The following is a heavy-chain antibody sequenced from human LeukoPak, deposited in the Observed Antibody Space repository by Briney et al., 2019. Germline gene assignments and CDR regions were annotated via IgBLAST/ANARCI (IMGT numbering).Heavy chain of an antibody. Sequence: PGRSLRLSCAASGFTFSSYGMHWVRQAPGMGLEWVAIISYDGSNKYYADSVKGRFTISRDNSKNTLYLQMNSLRAEDTAVYYCAKDLDIVATYYYGMDVWGQGTTVTVSS. CDR3: AKDLDIVATYYYGMDV. D-gene: IGHD5-12*01. CDR2: ISYDGSNK. CDR1: GFTFSSYG. V-gene: IGHV3-30*18. J-gene: IGHJ6*02.